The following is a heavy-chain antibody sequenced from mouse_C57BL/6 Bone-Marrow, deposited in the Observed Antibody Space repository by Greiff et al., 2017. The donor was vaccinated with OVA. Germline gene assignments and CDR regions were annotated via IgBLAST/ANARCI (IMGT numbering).Heavy chain of an antibody. CDR2: IYPRSGNT. Sequence: VQLQQSGAELARPGASVKLSCKASGYTFTSYGISWVKQRTGQGLEWIGEIYPRSGNTYYNEQFKGKATLTADKSSSTAYMELRSLTSADSAVYFCARQSYYSNLAWFAYWGQGTLVTVSA. J-gene: IGHJ3*01. CDR1: GYTFTSYG. D-gene: IGHD2-5*01. V-gene: IGHV1-81*01. CDR3: ARQSYYSNLAWFAY.